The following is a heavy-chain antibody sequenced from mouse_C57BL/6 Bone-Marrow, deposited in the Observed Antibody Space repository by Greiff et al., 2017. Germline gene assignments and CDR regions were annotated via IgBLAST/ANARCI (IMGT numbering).Heavy chain of an antibody. CDR1: GYTFTSYW. CDR3: AEGDSDRFAY. D-gene: IGHD2-12*01. V-gene: IGHV1-69*01. CDR2: IDPSDSYT. J-gene: IGHJ3*01. Sequence: VQLQQPGAELVMPGASVKLSCKASGYTFTSYWMHWVKQRPGQGLEWIGEIDPSDSYTNSNQKFKGKSTLTLDKSSSTAYVQLSSLTSEDSAVDYCAEGDSDRFAYWGQGALVTVSA.